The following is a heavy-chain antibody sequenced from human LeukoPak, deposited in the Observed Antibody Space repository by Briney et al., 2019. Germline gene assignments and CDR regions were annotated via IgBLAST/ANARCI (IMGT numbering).Heavy chain of an antibody. J-gene: IGHJ4*02. D-gene: IGHD6-19*01. V-gene: IGHV4-34*01. CDR1: GGSFSGYY. CDR3: ARSPRGWYQEALDY. CDR2: INHSGST. Sequence: SETLSLTCAVYGGSFSGYYWSWIRQPPGKGLESIGEINHSGSTNYNPSLKSRVTISVDTSKNQFSLKLSSVTAADTAVYYCARSPRGWYQEALDYWGQGTLVTVSS.